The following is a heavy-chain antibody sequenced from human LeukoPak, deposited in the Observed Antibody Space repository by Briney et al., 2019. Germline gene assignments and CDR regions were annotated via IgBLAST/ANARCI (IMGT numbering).Heavy chain of an antibody. CDR2: ISGSGGST. V-gene: IGHV3-23*01. J-gene: IGHJ4*02. Sequence: GGSLRLSCAASGFTFSSYAMSWLRQAPGKGLQWVSAISGSGGSTYYADSVKGRFTISRDNSKNTLYLQMNSLRAEDTAVYYCAKGKVWGSYRGYYFDYWGQGTLVTVSS. CDR1: GFTFSSYA. CDR3: AKGKVWGSYRGYYFDY. D-gene: IGHD3-16*02.